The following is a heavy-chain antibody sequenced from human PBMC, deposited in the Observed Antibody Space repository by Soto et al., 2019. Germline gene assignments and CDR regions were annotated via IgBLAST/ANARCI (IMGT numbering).Heavy chain of an antibody. D-gene: IGHD2-15*01. CDR1: GFTFSDYY. V-gene: IGHV3-11*06. J-gene: IGHJ4*02. CDR2: ISSSSSYT. CDR3: ERAVVGAARFDD. Sequence: GGSLRLSCAASGFTFSDYYMSWIRQAPGKGLEWVSYISSSSSYTNYADSVKGRFTISRDNAKNSLYLQMNSLRAEDTAVYYCERAVVGAARFDDWGQGSWVTVSS.